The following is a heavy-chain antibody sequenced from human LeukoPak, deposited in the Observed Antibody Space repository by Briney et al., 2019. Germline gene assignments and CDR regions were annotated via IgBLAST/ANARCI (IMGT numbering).Heavy chain of an antibody. J-gene: IGHJ4*02. CDR1: GGSISSGGYY. CDR3: ASYQKYYFDY. V-gene: IGHV4-30-2*01. Sequence: SQTLSLTCTVSGGSISSGGYYWSWIRQPPGKGLEWIGYIYHSGSTYYNPSLKGRVTISVDRSKNQFSLKLSSVTAADTAVYYCASYQKYYFDYWGQGTLVTVSS. CDR2: IYHSGST.